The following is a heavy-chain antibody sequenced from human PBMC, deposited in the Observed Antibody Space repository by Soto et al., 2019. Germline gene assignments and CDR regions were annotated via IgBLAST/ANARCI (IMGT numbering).Heavy chain of an antibody. V-gene: IGHV4-31*03. D-gene: IGHD2-2*01. J-gene: IGHJ6*02. CDR3: ARDGHQLLSYYYYGMDV. CDR1: GGSISSVGNY. CDR2: IYYSGST. Sequence: SATLYLTCTVSGGSISSVGNYWSWIRKHPGKSLEWIGYIYYSGSTYYNPSLKSRVTISVDTSKNQFSLKLSSVTSADTAVYYCARDGHQLLSYYYYGMDVWGQGTTVT.